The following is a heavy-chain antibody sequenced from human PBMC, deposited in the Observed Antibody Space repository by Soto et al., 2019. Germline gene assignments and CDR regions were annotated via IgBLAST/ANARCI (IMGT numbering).Heavy chain of an antibody. V-gene: IGHV1-69*01. CDR2: IIHILGTA. D-gene: IGHD3-10*02. Sequence: QVQLVQSGAEVKKPGSSVKVSCKASVGTFSSYAISWVLQAPGQGLEWMGGIIHILGTATYAQKFQGRVTITADETRSTAYMELRSLRAEDTAVYYCARDLFRRTVDPLPRYYYYGMDVWGHGTTVTVSS. J-gene: IGHJ6*02. CDR3: ARDLFRRTVDPLPRYYYYGMDV. CDR1: VGTFSSYA.